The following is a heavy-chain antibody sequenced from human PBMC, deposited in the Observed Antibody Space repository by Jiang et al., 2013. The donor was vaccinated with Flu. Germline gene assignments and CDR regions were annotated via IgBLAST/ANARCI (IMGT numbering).Heavy chain of an antibody. V-gene: IGHV6-1*01. Sequence: AAWNWIRQSPSRGLEWLGRTYYRSKSYNEYAVSVKSRITINPDTSKNQFSLQLNSVTPEDTAVYYCARGRRDYYAMDVWGQGTTVTVSS. CDR3: ARGRRDYYAMDV. D-gene: IGHD2-21*01. CDR1: AA. CDR2: TYYRSKSYN. J-gene: IGHJ6*02.